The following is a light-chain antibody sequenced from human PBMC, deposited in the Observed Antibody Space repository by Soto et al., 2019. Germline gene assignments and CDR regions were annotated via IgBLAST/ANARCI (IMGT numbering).Light chain of an antibody. Sequence: EIVLTQSPATMSLSPGERVTLSCRASQSVSNYLAWYQQKPGQAPRLLIYDASNRATGIPARFSGSGSGTDFTLTISGLEPEDFAVYYCQQRSNWRTFGQGTKLELK. V-gene: IGKV3-11*01. CDR1: QSVSNY. CDR3: QQRSNWRT. J-gene: IGKJ2*01. CDR2: DAS.